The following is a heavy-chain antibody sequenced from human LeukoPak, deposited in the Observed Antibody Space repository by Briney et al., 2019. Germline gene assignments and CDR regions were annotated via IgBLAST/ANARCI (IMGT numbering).Heavy chain of an antibody. CDR2: INPSGGST. J-gene: IGHJ6*02. Sequence: GASVKVSCKASGYTFTSYYMHLVRQAPGQGLEWMGIINPSGGSTSYAQKFQGRVTMTRDTSISTAYMELSSLTSEDTAVYFCARENVNRGSSWGYDYFGMDVWGQGTADTVSS. V-gene: IGHV1-46*01. D-gene: IGHD6-13*01. CDR3: ARENVNRGSSWGYDYFGMDV. CDR1: GYTFTSYY.